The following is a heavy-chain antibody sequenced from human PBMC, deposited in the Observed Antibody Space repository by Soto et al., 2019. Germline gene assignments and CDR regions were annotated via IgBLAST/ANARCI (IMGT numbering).Heavy chain of an antibody. V-gene: IGHV1-18*01. Sequence: QVQLVQSGAEVKKPGASVKVSCKASGYTFTNYGINWVRQAPGQGLEWMGWLIPYNGNTNYAPKLQGRVTMTTDTSPSKAYRERRRLRSDDTAVYYCARGVPYGSGRGGMDVWGQGTTVTVSS. CDR2: LIPYNGNT. CDR3: ARGVPYGSGRGGMDV. CDR1: GYTFTNYG. J-gene: IGHJ6*02. D-gene: IGHD3-10*01.